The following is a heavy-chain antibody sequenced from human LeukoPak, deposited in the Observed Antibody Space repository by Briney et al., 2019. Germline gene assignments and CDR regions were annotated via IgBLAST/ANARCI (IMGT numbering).Heavy chain of an antibody. D-gene: IGHD3-9*01. CDR2: INHSGST. J-gene: IGHJ6*02. CDR1: GGSFSGYY. CDR3: ARGNFDWLFHLNYYYYGMDV. V-gene: IGHV4-34*01. Sequence: SETLSLTCAVYGGSFSGYYWSWIRQPPGKGLGWIGEINHSGSTNYNPSLKSRVTISVDTSKNQFSLKLTSVPAADTAVYYCARGNFDWLFHLNYYYYGMDVWGQGTTVTVSS.